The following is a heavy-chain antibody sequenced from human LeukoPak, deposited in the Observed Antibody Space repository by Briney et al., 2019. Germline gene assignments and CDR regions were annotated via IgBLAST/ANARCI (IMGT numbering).Heavy chain of an antibody. V-gene: IGHV3-30-3*01. CDR2: ISYDGSNK. Sequence: GRSLRLSCAASGFTFSSYAMHWVRQAPGKGLEWVAVISYDGSNKYYADSVKGRFTISRDNSRNTLYLQMNSLRAEDTAVYYCAGLLTFDYWGQGTLVTVSS. D-gene: IGHD3-9*01. J-gene: IGHJ4*02. CDR1: GFTFSSYA. CDR3: AGLLTFDY.